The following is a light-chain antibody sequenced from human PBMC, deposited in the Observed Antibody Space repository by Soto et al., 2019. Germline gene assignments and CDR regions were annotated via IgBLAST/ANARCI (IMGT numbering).Light chain of an antibody. V-gene: IGLV2-23*01. CDR2: EDS. J-gene: IGLJ3*02. CDR3: CSYAGSYTWV. Sequence: QSVLTQPASVSGSPGQSITISCTGTSGDVGSYNLVSWYQQHPGKAPKLMIHEDSKRPSGVSNRFSGSKSGNTASLTISGLRTEDEADYYCCSYAGSYTWVFGGGTKVTVL. CDR1: SGDVGSYNL.